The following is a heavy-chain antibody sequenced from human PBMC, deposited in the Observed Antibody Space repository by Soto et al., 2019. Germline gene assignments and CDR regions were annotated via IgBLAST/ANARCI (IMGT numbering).Heavy chain of an antibody. V-gene: IGHV3-23*01. CDR1: GFTFNSYA. CDR2: ISGNGDST. J-gene: IGHJ6*03. D-gene: IGHD3-16*01. CDR3: AKGGPVMDV. Sequence: GGSLRLSCAASGFTFNSYAMTWVRQAPGKVLEWVSSISGNGDSTYYTDSVKGRFTISRDNSKNTLYLQMNSLRAEDTAVYYCAKGGPVMDVWGKGTTVTVSS.